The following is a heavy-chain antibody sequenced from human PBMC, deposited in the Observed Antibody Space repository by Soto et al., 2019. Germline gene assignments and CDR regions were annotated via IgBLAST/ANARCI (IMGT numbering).Heavy chain of an antibody. CDR1: GFTFGDYA. Sequence: GGSLRLSCTASGFTFGDYAMSWFRQAPGKGLEWVGFIRSKAYGGTTEYAASVKGRFTISRDDSKSIAYLQMNSLKTEDTAVYYCTRDSTQYCSSTSCPLYAFDIWGQGTMVTVS. D-gene: IGHD2-2*01. CDR3: TRDSTQYCSSTSCPLYAFDI. CDR2: IRSKAYGGTT. J-gene: IGHJ3*02. V-gene: IGHV3-49*03.